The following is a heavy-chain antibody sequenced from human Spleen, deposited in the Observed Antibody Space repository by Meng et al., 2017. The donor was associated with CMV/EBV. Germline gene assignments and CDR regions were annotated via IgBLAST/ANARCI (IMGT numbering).Heavy chain of an antibody. Sequence: SLKISCAASGFTFDDYAMHWVRQAPGKGLEWVSGISWNSGSIGYADSVKGRFTISRDNAKNALYLQMNTLRPEDTGVYYCVKVGRSSSWNYYYYGMDVWGQGTTVTVSS. CDR2: ISWNSGSI. J-gene: IGHJ6*02. CDR1: GFTFDDYA. D-gene: IGHD6-13*01. CDR3: VKVGRSSSWNYYYYGMDV. V-gene: IGHV3-9*01.